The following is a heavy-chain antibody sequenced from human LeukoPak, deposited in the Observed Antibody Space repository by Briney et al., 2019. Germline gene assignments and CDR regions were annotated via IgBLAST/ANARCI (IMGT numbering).Heavy chain of an antibody. D-gene: IGHD2-15*01. J-gene: IGHJ4*02. V-gene: IGHV3-23*01. CDR3: ACIVVVVAAPLDY. CDR1: GCTLSSYA. CDR2: ISGSGGST. Sequence: GGSLRLSCAASGCTLSSYAMSWLRQASGKGLEWVSAISGSGGSTYYADSVKGRFTISRDNSKNTLYLQMNSLRAEDRAVQYFACIVVVVAAPLDYWGQGTLVTVSS.